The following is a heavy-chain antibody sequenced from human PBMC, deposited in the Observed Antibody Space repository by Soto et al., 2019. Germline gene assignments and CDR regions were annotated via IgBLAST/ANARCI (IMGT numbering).Heavy chain of an antibody. Sequence: GGSLRLSCAASGFTFDDYTMHWVRQAPGKGLEWVSLISWDGGSTYYADSVKGRFTISRDNSKNSLYLQMNSLRTEDTALYYCAKDIGLTVQPEGVDYWGQGTLVTVSS. CDR2: ISWDGGST. CDR1: GFTFDDYT. CDR3: AKDIGLTVQPEGVDY. D-gene: IGHD1-1*01. J-gene: IGHJ4*02. V-gene: IGHV3-43*01.